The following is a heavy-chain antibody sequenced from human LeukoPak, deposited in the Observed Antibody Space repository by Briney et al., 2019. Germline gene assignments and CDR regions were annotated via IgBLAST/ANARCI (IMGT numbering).Heavy chain of an antibody. J-gene: IGHJ5*02. CDR3: AREFSSYGFREDWFDP. CDR2: IIRIFGTA. Sequence: VKVSCKAAGGTFSSYAISWVRQAPGQGLEWMGAIIRIFGTANYAQKFQGRVTITADESTSTAYMELSRLRSDDTAVYYCAREFSSYGFREDWFDPWGQGTLVTVSS. D-gene: IGHD5-18*01. V-gene: IGHV1-69*13. CDR1: GGTFSSYA.